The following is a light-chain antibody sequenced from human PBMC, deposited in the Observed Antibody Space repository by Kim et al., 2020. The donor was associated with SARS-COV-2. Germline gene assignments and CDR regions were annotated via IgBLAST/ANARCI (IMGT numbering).Light chain of an antibody. J-gene: IGLJ3*02. Sequence: QAGLTQPPSVSKGLRQTATLTCTGNSNNVGNEGAAWLQHHQGHPPKLLSSRENNRPSGISDRLSAARSGNTASLTITGVQPEDEADYDCSAWDSSLNAWVFGGGTQLTVL. CDR1: SNNVGNEG. V-gene: IGLV10-54*01. CDR3: SAWDSSLNAWV. CDR2: REN.